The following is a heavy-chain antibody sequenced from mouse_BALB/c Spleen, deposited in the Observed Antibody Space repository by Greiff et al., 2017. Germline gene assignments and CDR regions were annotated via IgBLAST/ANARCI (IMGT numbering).Heavy chain of an antibody. Sequence: VQRVESGPGLVAPSQSLSITCTVSGFSLTSYGVHWVRQPPGKGLEWLGVIWAGGSTNYNSALMSRLSISKDNSKSQVFLKMNSLQTDDTAMYYCAGIYYDYDYYAMDYWGQGTSVTVSS. CDR3: AGIYYDYDYYAMDY. CDR2: IWAGGST. CDR1: GFSLTSYG. V-gene: IGHV2-9*02. D-gene: IGHD2-4*01. J-gene: IGHJ4*01.